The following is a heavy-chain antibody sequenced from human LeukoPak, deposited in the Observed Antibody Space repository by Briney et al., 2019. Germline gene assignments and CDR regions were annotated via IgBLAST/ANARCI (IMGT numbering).Heavy chain of an antibody. J-gene: IGHJ5*02. V-gene: IGHV1-2*02. CDR1: GYTFTGYY. D-gene: IGHD3-3*01. CDR3: ARSRITIFGVVIISRQNWFDP. Sequence: GASVKVSCKASGYTFTGYYMHWVRQAPGRGLEWMGWIKPNSGGTNYAQKFQGRVTVTRDTSISTAYMELSRLRSDDTAVYYCARSRITIFGVVIISRQNWFDPWGQGTLVTVSS. CDR2: IKPNSGGT.